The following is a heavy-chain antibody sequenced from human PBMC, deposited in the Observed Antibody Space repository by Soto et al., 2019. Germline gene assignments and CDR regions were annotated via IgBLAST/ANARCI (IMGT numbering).Heavy chain of an antibody. J-gene: IGHJ6*02. D-gene: IGHD3-10*01. CDR2: IIPIFGTA. CDR1: GGTFSSYA. CDR3: ARARPGPGSYPYGMDV. V-gene: IGHV1-69*13. Sequence: SVKVSCKASGGTFSSYAISWVRQAPGQGLEWMGGIIPIFGTANYAQKFQGRVTITADESTSTAYMELSSLRSEDTAVYYCARARPGPGSYPYGMDVWGQGTTVTVSS.